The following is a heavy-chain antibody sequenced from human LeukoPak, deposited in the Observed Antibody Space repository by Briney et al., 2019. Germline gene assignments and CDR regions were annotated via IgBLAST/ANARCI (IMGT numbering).Heavy chain of an antibody. Sequence: GASVSVSCKASGYTFTSYGISGVRQAPGKGLEWMGWIRAYNGNTNYAQTLQGRFTITTDTSTSTAYMELRSLRSDDTAVYYCARDRAGYSSSWYPLDYWGQGTLVTVSS. J-gene: IGHJ4*02. D-gene: IGHD6-13*01. CDR1: GYTFTSYG. CDR3: ARDRAGYSSSWYPLDY. V-gene: IGHV1-18*01. CDR2: IRAYNGNT.